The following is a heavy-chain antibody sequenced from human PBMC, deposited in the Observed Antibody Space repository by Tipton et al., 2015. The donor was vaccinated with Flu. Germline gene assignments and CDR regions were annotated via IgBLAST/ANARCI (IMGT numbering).Heavy chain of an antibody. CDR1: GFTFRSYD. Sequence: SLRLSCVGSGFTFRSYDLSWVRQAPGKGLEWVSSIDGRDGSTYYSDSMKGRFTISRDNSRNTLYLQMNSLRAEDTAVYYCAKDDNYGYSPYDSWGQGTPVTVST. D-gene: IGHD5-18*01. CDR3: AKDDNYGYSPYDS. J-gene: IGHJ4*02. V-gene: IGHV3-23*01. CDR2: IDGRDGST.